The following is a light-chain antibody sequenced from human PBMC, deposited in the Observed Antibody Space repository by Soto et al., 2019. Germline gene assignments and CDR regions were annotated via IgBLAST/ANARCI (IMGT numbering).Light chain of an antibody. J-gene: IGKJ5*01. V-gene: IGKV3-11*01. CDR3: QQRTNWPPSIT. CDR2: DAS. CDR1: QSVSSY. Sequence: EIVLTQSPGTLSLSPGERGTLSCKASQSVSSYLAWYQQKPGQAPRLLIYDASNRATGIPARFSGSGSGTDFTLTISSLEPEDFAVYYCQQRTNWPPSITFGQGTRLEMK.